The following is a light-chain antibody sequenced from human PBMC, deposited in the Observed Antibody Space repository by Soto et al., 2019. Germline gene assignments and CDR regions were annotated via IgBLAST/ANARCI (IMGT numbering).Light chain of an antibody. CDR2: EVS. CDR3: CSYAGSIPYV. Sequence: QSVLTQPPSVSGSPGQSITISCTGTSSDVGSYNLVSWYQQHPGKAPKLMIYEVSKRPSGVSNRFSGSKSGNTASLTISGLQAEDEADYYCCSYAGSIPYVFGTGTKVTVL. V-gene: IGLV2-23*02. J-gene: IGLJ1*01. CDR1: SSDVGSYNL.